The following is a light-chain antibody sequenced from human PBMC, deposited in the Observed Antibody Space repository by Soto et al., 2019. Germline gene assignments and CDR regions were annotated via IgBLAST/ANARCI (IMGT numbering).Light chain of an antibody. Sequence: DIQMTQSPSTLAASVGDRVTITCRASQSISTWLAWYQQKPGKAPNLLIYKASSLESGVPSRFSGSGSGTEFTLTISSQQPDDFATYYCQQYNSNRTFGQGTKVEIK. V-gene: IGKV1-5*03. CDR1: QSISTW. CDR3: QQYNSNRT. J-gene: IGKJ1*01. CDR2: KAS.